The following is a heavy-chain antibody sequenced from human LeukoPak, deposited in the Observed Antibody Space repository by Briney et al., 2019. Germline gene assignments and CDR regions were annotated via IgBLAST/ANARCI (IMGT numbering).Heavy chain of an antibody. V-gene: IGHV1-69*13. CDR1: GGAFSSYA. CDR3: ARGGYYDSGALDY. Sequence: SVKVSCKASGGAFSSYAISWVRQAPGQGLEWMGGIIPIFGTANYAQKFQGRVTITADESTSTAYMELSSLRSEDTAVYYCARGGYYDSGALDYWGQGTLVTVSS. CDR2: IIPIFGTA. D-gene: IGHD3-22*01. J-gene: IGHJ4*02.